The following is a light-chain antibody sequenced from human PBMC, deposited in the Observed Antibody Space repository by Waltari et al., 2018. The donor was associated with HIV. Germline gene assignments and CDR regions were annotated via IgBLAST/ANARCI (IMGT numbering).Light chain of an antibody. CDR2: DDA. J-gene: IGLJ3*02. V-gene: IGLV3-21*03. Sequence: SYILTQSPSVSVAPGKTAKISCGGDNVGSKKVHWYQQKSGQAPVLVIYDDAARPSGIPARFSGSNSGNTATLTITRVEVGDEADYYCQVWDFTTDHVVFGGGTKLTVL. CDR1: NVGSKK. CDR3: QVWDFTTDHVV.